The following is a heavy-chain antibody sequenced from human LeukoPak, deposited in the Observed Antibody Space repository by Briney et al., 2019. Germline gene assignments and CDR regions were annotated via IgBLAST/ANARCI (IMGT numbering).Heavy chain of an antibody. Sequence: GGSLRLSCAASGFTVSSNYMSWVRQAPGKGLEWVSVIYSGGSTYYSDSVTGRFTISRDNSKNTLYLQMNSLRAEDTAVYYCARVRGYSYGYNSYYYYYYMDVWGKGTTVTISS. V-gene: IGHV3-53*01. CDR3: ARVRGYSYGYNSYYYYYYMDV. CDR2: IYSGGST. CDR1: GFTVSSNY. J-gene: IGHJ6*03. D-gene: IGHD5-18*01.